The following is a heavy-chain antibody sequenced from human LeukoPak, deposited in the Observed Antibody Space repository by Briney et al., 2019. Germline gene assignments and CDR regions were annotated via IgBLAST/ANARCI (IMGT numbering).Heavy chain of an antibody. CDR2: ISTIGSL. CDR3: ARLTDSYWYFAY. D-gene: IGHD1-26*01. J-gene: IGHJ4*02. CDR1: GFDVSSSY. V-gene: IGHV3-66*04. Sequence: GGSLRLSCEASGFDVSSSYMSWVRQAPGKGLECVAVISTIGSLYYTDSVQGRFVISRDISKNTLDLQMNSLRVEDTAVYYCARLTDSYWYFAYWGQGTLVTVSS.